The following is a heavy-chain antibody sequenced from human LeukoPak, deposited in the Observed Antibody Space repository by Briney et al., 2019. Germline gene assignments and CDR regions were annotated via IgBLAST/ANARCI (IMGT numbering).Heavy chain of an antibody. Sequence: SVKVSCKASGGTFSSYTISWVRQAPGQGLEWMGGIIPIFGTANYAQKFEGRFTITADKSTSTTYMELSSLRSEDTAMYYCARTVVVTAEHAFDIWGQGTMVTVSS. J-gene: IGHJ3*02. CDR2: IIPIFGTA. CDR3: ARTVVVTAEHAFDI. CDR1: GGTFSSYT. V-gene: IGHV1-69*06. D-gene: IGHD2-21*02.